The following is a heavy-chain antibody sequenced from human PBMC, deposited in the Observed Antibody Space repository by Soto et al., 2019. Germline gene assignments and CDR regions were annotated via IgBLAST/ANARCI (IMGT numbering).Heavy chain of an antibody. CDR2: IYPGDSDT. J-gene: IGHJ6*02. D-gene: IGHD5-12*01. Sequence: PGESLKISCKGSGYSFTSYWIGWVRQMPGKGLEWMGIIYPGDSDTRYSPSFQGQVTISADKSISTAYLQWSSLKASDTAMYYCARQISGYDHAYYYYGMDVWGQGTTVTVSS. CDR3: ARQISGYDHAYYYYGMDV. CDR1: GYSFTSYW. V-gene: IGHV5-51*01.